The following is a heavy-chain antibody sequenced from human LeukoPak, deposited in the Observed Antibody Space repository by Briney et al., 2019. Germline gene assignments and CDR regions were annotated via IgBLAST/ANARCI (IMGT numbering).Heavy chain of an antibody. CDR3: AGIVPYDYGYIDH. V-gene: IGHV4-34*01. CDR2: INHSGST. D-gene: IGHD4/OR15-4a*01. CDR1: GGSFSGYY. J-gene: IGHJ4*02. Sequence: SETLSLTCAVSGGSFSGYYWSWIRQPPGKGLEWIGEINHSGSTNYNPSLKSRVAISVDTSKNQFSLKLNSVTAADTAVFYCAGIVPYDYGYIDHWGQGTLVTVSS.